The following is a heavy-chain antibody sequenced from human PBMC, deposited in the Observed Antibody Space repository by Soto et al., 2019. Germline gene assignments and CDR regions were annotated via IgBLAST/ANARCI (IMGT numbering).Heavy chain of an antibody. CDR1: GFTVSSNY. CDR3: ARDWPDYGDYE. CDR2: IYSGGYT. V-gene: IGHV3-53*01. Sequence: LRLSCAASGFTVSSNYMSWVRQAPGKGLEWVSIIYSGGYTYYADSVKGRFTISRDNSKNTLYLQMNSLRAEDTAVYYCARDWPDYGDYEWGQGTLVTVS. D-gene: IGHD4-17*01. J-gene: IGHJ4*02.